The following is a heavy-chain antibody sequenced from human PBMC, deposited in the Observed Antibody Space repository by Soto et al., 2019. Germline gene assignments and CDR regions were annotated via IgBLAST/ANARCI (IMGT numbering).Heavy chain of an antibody. D-gene: IGHD2-2*01. CDR1: GFTFSSYA. CDR2: ISGSGGST. CDR3: AKGRGYCSSTSGHAVNYYMDV. J-gene: IGHJ6*03. Sequence: EVQLLESGGGLVQPGGSLRLSCAASGFTFSSYAMSWVRQAPGKGLEWVSAISGSGGSTYYGDSVKGRFTISRDNSKNTLYLQMNSLRAEDTAVYYCAKGRGYCSSTSGHAVNYYMDVWGKGTTVTVSS. V-gene: IGHV3-23*01.